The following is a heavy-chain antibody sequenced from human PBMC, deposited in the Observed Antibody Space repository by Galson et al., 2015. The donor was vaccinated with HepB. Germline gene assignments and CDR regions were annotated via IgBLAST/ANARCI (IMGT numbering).Heavy chain of an antibody. CDR1: GYTFTSYA. CDR2: INAGNGNT. J-gene: IGHJ6*02. Sequence: SVKVSCKASGYTFTSYAMHWVRQAPGQRLEWMGWINAGNGNTKYSQKFQGRVTITRDTSASTAYMELSSLRSEDTAVYYCAREEPQLEPRTQKYYYYYGMDVWGQGTTVTVSS. CDR3: AREEPQLEPRTQKYYYYYGMDV. V-gene: IGHV1-3*01. D-gene: IGHD1-1*01.